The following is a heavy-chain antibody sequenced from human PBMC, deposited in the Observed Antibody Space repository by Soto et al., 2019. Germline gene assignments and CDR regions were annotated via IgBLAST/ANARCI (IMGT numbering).Heavy chain of an antibody. Sequence: GGSLRLSCAASGFTFSSYAMSWVRQAPGKGLEWVSAISGSGGSTYYAGSVKGRFTISRDNSKNTLYLQMNSLRAEDTAVYYCAKAGGYDILTGYYIDLDYWGQGTLVTVSS. J-gene: IGHJ4*02. CDR1: GFTFSSYA. CDR2: ISGSGGST. CDR3: AKAGGYDILTGYYIDLDY. V-gene: IGHV3-23*01. D-gene: IGHD3-9*01.